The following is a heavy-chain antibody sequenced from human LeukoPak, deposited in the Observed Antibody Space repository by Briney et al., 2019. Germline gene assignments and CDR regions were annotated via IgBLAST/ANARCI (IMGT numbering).Heavy chain of an antibody. Sequence: ASVKVSCKASGYTLTGYYMHWVRQAPGQGLEWMGCINPNSDDTKYAQKFQGRVTLTRDTSMNTAYMDLSRLRSDDTAIYYCARGGYVIVRFWFDPWGQGTLVTVSS. CDR2: INPNSDDT. CDR1: GYTLTGYY. D-gene: IGHD3-16*01. J-gene: IGHJ5*02. V-gene: IGHV1-2*02. CDR3: ARGGYVIVRFWFDP.